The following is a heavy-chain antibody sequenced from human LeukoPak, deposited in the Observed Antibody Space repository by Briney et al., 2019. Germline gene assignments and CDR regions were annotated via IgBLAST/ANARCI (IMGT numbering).Heavy chain of an antibody. CDR2: IYSGGST. CDR1: GFTVSSNY. CDR3: ARPPSVSDDAFDI. Sequence: GGSLRLSCAASGFTVSSNYMSWVRQAPGKGLEWVSVIYSGGSTYYADSVKGRFTISRDNSKNTLYLQMNSLRAEDTAVYYCARPPSVSDDAFDIWGQGTMVTVSS. V-gene: IGHV3-66*04. D-gene: IGHD2-8*01. J-gene: IGHJ3*02.